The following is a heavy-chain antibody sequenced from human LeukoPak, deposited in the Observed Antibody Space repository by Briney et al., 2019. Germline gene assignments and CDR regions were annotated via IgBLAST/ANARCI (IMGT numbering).Heavy chain of an antibody. D-gene: IGHD2-15*01. CDR1: GGSISSGGYY. Sequence: SETLSLTCTVSGGSISSGGYYWSWIRQNPGKGLEWIGYIYYSGSTYYNPSLKSRVTISVDTSKNQFSLKLSSVTAADTAVYYCARAESGAPRRFDPWGRGTLVTVSS. J-gene: IGHJ5*02. CDR2: IYYSGST. CDR3: ARAESGAPRRFDP. V-gene: IGHV4-31*03.